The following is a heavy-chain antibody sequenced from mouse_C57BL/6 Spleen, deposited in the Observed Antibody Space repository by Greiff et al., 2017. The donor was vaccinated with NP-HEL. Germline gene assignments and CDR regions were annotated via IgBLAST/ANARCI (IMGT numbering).Heavy chain of an antibody. CDR3: ARSIDGYYGDYFDY. Sequence: EVQGVESGGGLVQPGGSLSLSCAASGFTFTDYYMSWVRQPPGKALEWLGFIRNKANGYTTEYSASVKGRFTISRDNSQSILYLQMNALRAEDSATYYCARSIDGYYGDYFDYWGQGTTLTVSS. V-gene: IGHV7-3*01. J-gene: IGHJ2*01. CDR1: GFTFTDYY. CDR2: IRNKANGYTT. D-gene: IGHD2-3*01.